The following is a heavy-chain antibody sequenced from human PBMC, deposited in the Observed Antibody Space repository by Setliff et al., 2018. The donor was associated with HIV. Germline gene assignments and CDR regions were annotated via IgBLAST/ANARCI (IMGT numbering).Heavy chain of an antibody. J-gene: IGHJ4*02. CDR1: GGSISSGTYF. CDR2: IHTSGNA. V-gene: IGHV4-61*09. D-gene: IGHD3-22*01. Sequence: SETLSLTCTVSGGSISSGTYFWSWIRQPAGKGLEWIGHIHTSGNANYNPSLNSRVTISVDTSKNHFSLKLSSVTAADTAVYYCARGGGYDRSGYYPFDYWGQGTPVTVSS. CDR3: ARGGGYDRSGYYPFDY.